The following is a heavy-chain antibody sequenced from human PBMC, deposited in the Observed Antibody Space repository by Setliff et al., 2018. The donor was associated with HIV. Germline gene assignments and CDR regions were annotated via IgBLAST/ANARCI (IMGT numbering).Heavy chain of an antibody. CDR3: AGITVVTPYYFDY. CDR1: GYSISSGYY. J-gene: IGHJ4*02. Sequence: SETLSLTCAVSGYSISSGYYWGWIRQPPGKGLEWIGSIYHSGSTYYNPSLKSRVTISVDTSKHQFSLKLSSVTAADTAVYYCAGITVVTPYYFDYWGQGTLVTV. V-gene: IGHV4-38-2*01. D-gene: IGHD2-21*02. CDR2: IYHSGST.